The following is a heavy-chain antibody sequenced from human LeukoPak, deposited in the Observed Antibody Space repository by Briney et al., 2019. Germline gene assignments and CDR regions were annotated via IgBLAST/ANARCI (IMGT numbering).Heavy chain of an antibody. CDR3: AKMQGYFDY. Sequence: GGSLRLSCEASGLTFSNYGMSWVRQAPGKGLQWVSAITGDGTTTFYADSVKGRFTISRDNSKNMLYLQMSSLRAEDTAIYYCAKMQGYFDYWGQGTLVPASS. J-gene: IGHJ4*02. V-gene: IGHV3-23*01. CDR1: GLTFSNYG. CDR2: ITGDGTTT.